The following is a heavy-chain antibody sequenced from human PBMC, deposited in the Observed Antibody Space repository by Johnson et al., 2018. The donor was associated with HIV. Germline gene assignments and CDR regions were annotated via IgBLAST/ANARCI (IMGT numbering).Heavy chain of an antibody. V-gene: IGHV3-20*04. CDR3: ARGSIMITFGGVIPDAFDI. J-gene: IGHJ3*02. D-gene: IGHD3-16*02. Sequence: VQLVESGGGVVQPGRSLRLPRAASGFPFRSYGMSWFRQDPGKGLEWVSGINWNGGSQGYADSVKGRFTISRDNTKNSLYLQMNSLRAEDTALYYCARGSIMITFGGVIPDAFDIWGQVTLVIVSS. CDR1: GFPFRSYG. CDR2: INWNGGSQ.